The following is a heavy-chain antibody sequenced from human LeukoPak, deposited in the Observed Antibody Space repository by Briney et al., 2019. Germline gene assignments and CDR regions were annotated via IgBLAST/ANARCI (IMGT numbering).Heavy chain of an antibody. J-gene: IGHJ4*02. Sequence: ETLSLTCTVSGGSMTGYYWAWIRQPPGKRLEWVANIKRDGSEKHYVDSVKGRFTISRDNAKSSLFLQMNNLRVDDTAVYYCARGLGFGESQWDWGQGTLVTVSS. CDR1: GGSMTGYY. CDR3: ARGLGFGESQWD. CDR2: IKRDGSEK. D-gene: IGHD3-10*01. V-gene: IGHV3-7*01.